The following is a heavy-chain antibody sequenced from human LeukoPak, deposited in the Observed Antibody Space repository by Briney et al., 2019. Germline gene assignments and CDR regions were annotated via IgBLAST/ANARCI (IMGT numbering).Heavy chain of an antibody. J-gene: IGHJ5*02. V-gene: IGHV3-30-3*01. Sequence: GGSLRLSCAASGFTFSSYAMHWVRQAPGKGLEWVAVISYDGSNKYYADSVKGRFTISRDNSKNTLYLQMNSLRAEDTAVYYCARGPTRGAIAVAGPGWFDPWGQGTLVTVSS. CDR1: GFTFSSYA. D-gene: IGHD6-19*01. CDR3: ARGPTRGAIAVAGPGWFDP. CDR2: ISYDGSNK.